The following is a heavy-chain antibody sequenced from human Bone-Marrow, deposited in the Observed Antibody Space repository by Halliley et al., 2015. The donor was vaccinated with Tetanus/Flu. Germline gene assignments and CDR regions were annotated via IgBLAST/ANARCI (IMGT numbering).Heavy chain of an antibody. V-gene: IGHV4-59*01. D-gene: IGHD3-16*01. J-gene: IGHJ4*02. CDR3: ARERGEILDY. Sequence: EWIGYIYGTGSPSYNPSLRSRVTISEDTSKNQFSLKVRSVTAADTAVYYCARERGEILDYWGQGALVTVSA. CDR2: IYGTGSP.